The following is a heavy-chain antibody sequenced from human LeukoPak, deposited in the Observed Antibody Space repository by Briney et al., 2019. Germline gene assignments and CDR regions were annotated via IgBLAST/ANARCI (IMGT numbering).Heavy chain of an antibody. V-gene: IGHV3-15*07. J-gene: IGHJ4*02. Sequence: GGSLRLSCTVSGFTFYNTWMNWVRRAPGKGLEWVGRIKTRSDGGTTDYAAPIKGRFTISRDDSKNTLFLQMNSLRTEDTAVYYCATGGYDFSYWGQGTLVTVSS. D-gene: IGHD5-12*01. CDR3: ATGGYDFSY. CDR2: IKTRSDGGTT. CDR1: GFTFYNTW.